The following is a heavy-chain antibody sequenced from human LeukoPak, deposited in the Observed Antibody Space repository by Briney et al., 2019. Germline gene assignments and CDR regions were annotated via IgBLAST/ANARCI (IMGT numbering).Heavy chain of an antibody. CDR2: IYYSGST. Sequence: SETLSLTCTASGGSISSSSYYWGWIRQPPGKGLEWIGSIYYSGSTYYNPSLKSRVTISVDTSKNQFSLKLSSVTAADTAVYYCAAYSGYDYDEYYFDYWGQGTLVTVSS. J-gene: IGHJ4*02. CDR3: AAYSGYDYDEYYFDY. V-gene: IGHV4-39*01. D-gene: IGHD5-12*01. CDR1: GGSISSSSYY.